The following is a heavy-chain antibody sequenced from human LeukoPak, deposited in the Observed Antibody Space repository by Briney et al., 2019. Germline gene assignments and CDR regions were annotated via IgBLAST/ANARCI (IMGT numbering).Heavy chain of an antibody. CDR1: GFTFSSYA. Sequence: GGSLRLSCAASGFTFSSYAMSWVRQAPGKGLEWVSAISGSGGSTYYADSVKGRFTISRDNSKNTLYLQMNSLSAEDTVVYYCAKDGGYDFWSGYTHYTTYFDYWGQGTLVTVSS. D-gene: IGHD3-3*01. CDR3: AKDGGYDFWSGYTHYTTYFDY. J-gene: IGHJ4*02. V-gene: IGHV3-23*01. CDR2: ISGSGGST.